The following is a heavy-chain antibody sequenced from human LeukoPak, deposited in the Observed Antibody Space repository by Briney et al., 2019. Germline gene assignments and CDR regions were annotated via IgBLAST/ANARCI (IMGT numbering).Heavy chain of an antibody. CDR2: ISGNSGSI. CDR3: AKDQGSGYYEGYFDY. Sequence: GRSLRLSCAASGFTFDDYAMHWVRQAPGKGLEWVSGISGNSGSIGYADSVKGRFTISRDNAKNSLYLQMNSLRAEDTALYYCAKDQGSGYYEGYFDYWGQGTLVTVSS. D-gene: IGHD3-22*01. J-gene: IGHJ4*02. V-gene: IGHV3-9*01. CDR1: GFTFDDYA.